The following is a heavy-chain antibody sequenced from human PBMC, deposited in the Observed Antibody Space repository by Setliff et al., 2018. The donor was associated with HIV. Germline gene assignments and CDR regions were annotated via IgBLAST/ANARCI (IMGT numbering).Heavy chain of an antibody. Sequence: ASVKVSCKASGYTFTDHYMHWVRQAPGQGLEWMGWINPTGGDKNYAQRFQGRVTMTRDTSINTAYMEMTRLRSDDTAVYYCASGIRGLIRTDYYYEMEVWGKGTTVTVSS. CDR2: INPTGGDK. CDR1: GYTFTDHY. J-gene: IGHJ6*04. D-gene: IGHD3-10*01. V-gene: IGHV1-2*02. CDR3: ASGIRGLIRTDYYYEMEV.